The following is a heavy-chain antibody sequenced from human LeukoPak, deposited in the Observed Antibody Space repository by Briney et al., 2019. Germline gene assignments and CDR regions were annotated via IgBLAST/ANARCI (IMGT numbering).Heavy chain of an antibody. D-gene: IGHD5-24*01. Sequence: GGSLRLSCAASGFSFSSFRMYWVRQTPGKGLEWVANVRQDGDEKYYVDSVKGRFTISRDNAKNSLYLQMNSLRGEDTAVYFCARSDGRSYYFDYWGQGTLVTVSS. CDR3: ARSDGRSYYFDY. CDR1: GFSFSSFR. J-gene: IGHJ4*02. CDR2: VRQDGDEK. V-gene: IGHV3-7*01.